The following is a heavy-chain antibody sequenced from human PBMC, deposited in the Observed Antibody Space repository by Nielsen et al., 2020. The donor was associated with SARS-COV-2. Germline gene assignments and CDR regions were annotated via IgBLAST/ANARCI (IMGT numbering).Heavy chain of an antibody. CDR3: ARDRQNIARNWFDP. J-gene: IGHJ5*02. CDR2: INPNSGGT. CDR1: GYTFTGYY. V-gene: IGHV1-2*06. D-gene: IGHD5-12*01. Sequence: ASVKVSCKASGYTFTGYYMHWVRQAPGQGLEWMGRINPNSGGTNYVQKFQGRVTMTRDTSISTAYMELSRLRSDDTAVYYCARDRQNIARNWFDPWGQGTLVTVSS.